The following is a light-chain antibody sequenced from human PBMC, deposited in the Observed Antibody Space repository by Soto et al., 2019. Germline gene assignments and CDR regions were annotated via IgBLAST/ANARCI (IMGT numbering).Light chain of an antibody. CDR2: YDS. CDR3: QVWDSSSDPPYV. Sequence: SYELTQPPSLSVAPGKTARITGGGNNIGSKSAHWYQQKPGQAPVLVIYYDSDRPSGIPGRFSGCNSGNTATLTISRVEAGDEADYSCQVWDSSSDPPYVFGTGTKLTVL. CDR1: NIGSKS. J-gene: IGLJ1*01. V-gene: IGLV3-21*04.